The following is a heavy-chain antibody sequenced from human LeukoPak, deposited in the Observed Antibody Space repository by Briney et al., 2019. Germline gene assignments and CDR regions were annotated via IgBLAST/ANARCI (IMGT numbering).Heavy chain of an antibody. Sequence: SETLSLTCTVSGGSISTYYWSWIRQPPGKGLDWIGSFYYTGSTNYNPSLRSRVTISLDTSKNQISLRLSSVTAADTAVYYCARFAYGSDYFPGHYWGQGTLVTVSS. CDR3: ARFAYGSDYFPGHY. V-gene: IGHV4-59*01. CDR2: FYYTGST. CDR1: GGSISTYY. J-gene: IGHJ4*02. D-gene: IGHD3-22*01.